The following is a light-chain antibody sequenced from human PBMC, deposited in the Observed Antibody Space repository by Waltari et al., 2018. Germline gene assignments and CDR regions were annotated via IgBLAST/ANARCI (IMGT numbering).Light chain of an antibody. CDR2: QNT. CDR3: QAWDSTYARV. V-gene: IGLV3-1*01. J-gene: IGLJ2*01. Sequence: SYELTQPTSVSVAPGQTASITCSGDKLGAKYACWYQQKPGQSPVLVIHQNTTRPSGLPERFSGSNSGNTATRTISGTQTIDEADYHCQAWDSTYARVFGGGTKLTVL. CDR1: KLGAKY.